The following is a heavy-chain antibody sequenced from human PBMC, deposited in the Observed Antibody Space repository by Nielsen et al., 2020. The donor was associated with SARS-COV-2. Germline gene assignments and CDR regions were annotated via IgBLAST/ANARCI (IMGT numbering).Heavy chain of an antibody. CDR3: ATGAAAGTQNWFDP. CDR2: IDGGKANT. Sequence: ASVKVSCKASGYTFSSYGIHWVRQAPGQRLEWMGWIDGGKANTKYSQNFQGRVSIIRDTSASTAYMELSSLRSEDTAVYYCATGAAAGTQNWFDPWGQGTLVTVSS. CDR1: GYTFSSYG. J-gene: IGHJ5*02. V-gene: IGHV1-3*01. D-gene: IGHD6-13*01.